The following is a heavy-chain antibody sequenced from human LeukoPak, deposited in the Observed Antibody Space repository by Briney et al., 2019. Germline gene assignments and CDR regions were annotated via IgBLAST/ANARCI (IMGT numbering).Heavy chain of an antibody. CDR2: ISWNSGSI. Sequence: GGSLRLSCAASGFTFDDYAMHWVRQAPGKGLEWVSGISWNSGSIDYADSVKGRFTISRDNAKNSLYLQMNSLRAEDTAFYYCAKDIRRGYYGSGSPHDYWGQGTLVTVSS. V-gene: IGHV3-9*01. D-gene: IGHD3-10*01. J-gene: IGHJ4*02. CDR1: GFTFDDYA. CDR3: AKDIRRGYYGSGSPHDY.